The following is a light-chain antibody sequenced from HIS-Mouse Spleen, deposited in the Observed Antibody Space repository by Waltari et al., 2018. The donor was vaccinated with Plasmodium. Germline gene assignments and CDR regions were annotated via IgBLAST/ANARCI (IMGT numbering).Light chain of an antibody. CDR1: SRDVGGYHY. Sequence: QSTLTPPRPVSGSPGQSVTTPCTGTSRDVGGYHYVSWYQQPPGKAPKLMIYDVSKRPAGVPDRFSGSKSGNTASLTISGLQAEDEADYYCCAYAGSYTWVFGGGTKLTVL. CDR2: DVS. V-gene: IGLV2-11*01. J-gene: IGLJ2*01. CDR3: CAYAGSYTWV.